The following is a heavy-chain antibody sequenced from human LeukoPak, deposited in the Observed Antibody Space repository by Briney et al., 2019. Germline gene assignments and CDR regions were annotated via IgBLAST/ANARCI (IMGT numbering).Heavy chain of an antibody. V-gene: IGHV4-30-4*02. CDR1: GGSISSGDYY. CDR2: IYYSGST. D-gene: IGHD2-2*01. Sequence: SETLSLTCTVSGGSISSGDYYWSWIRQPPGKGLEWIGYIYYSGSTYYNPSLKSRVTISVDTSINQFSLKLSSVTAADTAVYYCARDAAVPAVWNGAFDIWGQGPMVTVSS. J-gene: IGHJ3*02. CDR3: ARDAAVPAVWNGAFDI.